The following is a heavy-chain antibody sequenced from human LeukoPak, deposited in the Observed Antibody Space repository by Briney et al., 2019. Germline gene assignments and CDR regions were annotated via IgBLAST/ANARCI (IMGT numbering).Heavy chain of an antibody. CDR3: ARDRLLEDRDYHYYYYMDV. CDR1: GFTFDNYA. Sequence: GGSLRLSCAASGFTFDNYAVSWVRQAPGKGLEWVSGINWNGGSTGYADSVKGRFTISRDNAKNSLSLQMNSLRAEDTAVYYCARDRLLEDRDYHYYYYMDVWGIGTTVTVSS. J-gene: IGHJ6*03. V-gene: IGHV3-20*04. CDR2: INWNGGST. D-gene: IGHD1-1*01.